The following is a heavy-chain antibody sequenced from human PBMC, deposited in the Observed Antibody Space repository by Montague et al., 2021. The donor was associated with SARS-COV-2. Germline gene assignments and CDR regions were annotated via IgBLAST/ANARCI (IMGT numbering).Heavy chain of an antibody. D-gene: IGHD1-1*01. CDR3: VRVSISYDPDDASYGMDV. V-gene: IGHV4-34*01. CDR1: GGSFGGYY. Sequence: SETLSLTCVVYGGSFGGYYWTWIRQTPGKGLEWIGEIRHYGSPNYNPSVNPSLKSRVTMSIDTSKNQFSLRLTSVSAADTAVYYCVRVSISYDPDDASYGMDVWGQGTTVTVSS. CDR2: IRHYGSP. J-gene: IGHJ6*02.